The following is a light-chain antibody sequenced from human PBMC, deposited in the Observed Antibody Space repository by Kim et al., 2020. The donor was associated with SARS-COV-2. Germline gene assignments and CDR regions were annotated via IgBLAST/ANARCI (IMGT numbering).Light chain of an antibody. J-gene: IGKJ4*01. V-gene: IGKV3-20*01. CDR1: RSFIYDN. CDR2: AAS. CDR3: QQFGNSPPVS. Sequence: PSQIANLSSRSSRSFIYDNLAWCPQTPAQAPRLLFDAASTRATGIPDGFSGSGFGTDFTLTISRLEPEDFAVYYCQQFGNSPPVSFGGGTKVDIK.